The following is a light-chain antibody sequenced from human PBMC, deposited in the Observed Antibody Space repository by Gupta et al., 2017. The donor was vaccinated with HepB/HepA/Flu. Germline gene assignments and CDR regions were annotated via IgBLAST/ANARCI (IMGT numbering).Light chain of an antibody. CDR2: DVS. CDR1: SSDVGGYNY. J-gene: IGLJ2*01. CDR3: SSYTSSSIDVL. V-gene: IGLV2-14*01. Sequence: QSALTQPASVSGSPGQSFTIACTGTSSDVGGYNYVSWYQQHPGKAPKLIIYDVSNRPSGVSNRFSGFKSGNTASLTISGLQAEDEADYYCSSYTSSSIDVLFGGGTKVTVL.